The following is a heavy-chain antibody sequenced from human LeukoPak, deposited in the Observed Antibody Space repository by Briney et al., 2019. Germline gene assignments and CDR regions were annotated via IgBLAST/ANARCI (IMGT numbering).Heavy chain of an antibody. D-gene: IGHD1-26*01. CDR2: INPSGGST. J-gene: IGHJ6*03. CDR3: ARDRASGSYFEYYMDV. V-gene: IGHV1-46*01. CDR1: GYTFTSYY. Sequence: ASVKISCKASGYTFTSYYMHWVRQAPGQGLEWMGIINPSGGSTSYAQKFQGRVTMTRDMSTSTVYMELSSLRSEDTAVYYCARDRASGSYFEYYMDVWGKGTTVTVSS.